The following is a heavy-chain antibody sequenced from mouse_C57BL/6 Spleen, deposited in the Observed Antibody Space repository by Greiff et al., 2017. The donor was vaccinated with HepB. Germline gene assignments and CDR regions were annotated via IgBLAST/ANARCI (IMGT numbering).Heavy chain of an antibody. CDR3: ARGGGLYYGNYYFDY. V-gene: IGHV1-69*01. CDR1: GYTFTSYW. Sequence: VQLQQPGAELVMPGASVKLSCKASGYTFTSYWMHWVKQRPGQGLEWIGEIDPSDSYTNYNQKFKGKSTLTVDKSSSTAYMQLSSLTSEDSAVYYCARGGGLYYGNYYFDYWGQGTTLTVSS. CDR2: IDPSDSYT. D-gene: IGHD2-1*01. J-gene: IGHJ2*01.